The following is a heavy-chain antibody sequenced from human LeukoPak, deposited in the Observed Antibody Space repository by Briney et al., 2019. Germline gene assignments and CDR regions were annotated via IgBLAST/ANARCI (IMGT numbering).Heavy chain of an antibody. D-gene: IGHD6-13*01. CDR3: ARISIAAAGTGEDYYYYGMGV. Sequence: SVKVSCKASGGTFSSYAISWVRQAPGQGLEWMGGIIPIFGTANYAQKFQGRVTNTADKSTSTAYMELSSLRSEDTAVYYCARISIAAAGTGEDYYYYGMGVWGKGTTVTVSS. V-gene: IGHV1-69*06. CDR1: GGTFSSYA. CDR2: IIPIFGTA. J-gene: IGHJ6*04.